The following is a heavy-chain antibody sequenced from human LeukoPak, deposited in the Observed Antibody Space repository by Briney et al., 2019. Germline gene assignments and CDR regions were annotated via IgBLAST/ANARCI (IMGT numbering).Heavy chain of an antibody. D-gene: IGHD2-15*01. CDR1: GFTFSSDS. CDR3: AKASYSYCSGGSCYPGRAFDI. Sequence: GGSLRLSCAASGFTFSSDSMSWVRQAPGKGLEWVAAIRGSGGETYYADSVKGRFTISRDNAKNTLYLQMNSLRAEDTAVYYCAKASYSYCSGGSCYPGRAFDIWGQGTMVTVSS. V-gene: IGHV3-23*01. J-gene: IGHJ3*02. CDR2: IRGSGGET.